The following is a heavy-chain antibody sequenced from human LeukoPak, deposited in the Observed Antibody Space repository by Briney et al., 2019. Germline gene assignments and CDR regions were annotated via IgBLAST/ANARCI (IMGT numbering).Heavy chain of an antibody. Sequence: PGGSLRLSCAASGFTFSRYWMSWVRQAPGKGLEWVANIKQDGSEKYYVDSVKGRFTISRDNAKNSLYLQMNSLRAEDTAVYYCARDGLVVRGVNYYGMDVWGQGTTVTVSS. CDR2: IKQDGSEK. V-gene: IGHV3-7*01. CDR1: GFTFSRYW. D-gene: IGHD3-10*01. J-gene: IGHJ6*02. CDR3: ARDGLVVRGVNYYGMDV.